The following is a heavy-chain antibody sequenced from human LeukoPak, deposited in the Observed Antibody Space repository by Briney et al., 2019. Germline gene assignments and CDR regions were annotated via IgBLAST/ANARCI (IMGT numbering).Heavy chain of an antibody. CDR1: GFTFSGFA. V-gene: IGHV3-30-3*01. CDR3: ARRGTFSGSYWSDY. J-gene: IGHJ4*02. Sequence: PGGSLRLSCAASGFTFSGFATNWVRQAPGKGLEWVAIISYDGTTKFYADSVKGRFTISRDNSKNTLYLQMDSLRPDDTALYYCARRGTFSGSYWSDYWGQGTLVTVSS. CDR2: ISYDGTTK. D-gene: IGHD1-26*01.